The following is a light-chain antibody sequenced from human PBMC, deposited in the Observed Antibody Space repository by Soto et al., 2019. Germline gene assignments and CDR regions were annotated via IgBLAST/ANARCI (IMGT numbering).Light chain of an antibody. Sequence: EIVLTQSPGTLSLSPGERATLSCRASQSVSSSHLAWYQHKPGQAPRLLIYAASSRATGSPDRFSGGGSGTDFTLTTSRLEPEDFAVYYCQQYGYSTITFGQGTRLEIX. V-gene: IGKV3-20*01. CDR2: AAS. J-gene: IGKJ5*01. CDR3: QQYGYSTIT. CDR1: QSVSSSH.